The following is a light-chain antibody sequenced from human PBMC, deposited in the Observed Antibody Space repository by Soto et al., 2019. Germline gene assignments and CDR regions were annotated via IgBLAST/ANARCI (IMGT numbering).Light chain of an antibody. J-gene: IGLJ1*01. CDR1: SSNIGSNY. Sequence: QPVLTQPPSASGTPGQRVTISCSGSSSNIGSNYVYWYQQFPATAPTLLIYRSDQRPSGVPDRFSGSKSGTSASLAISGLRSEDEADYYCATWDDSLSGQVFGTGTKLTVL. CDR2: RSD. V-gene: IGLV1-47*01. CDR3: ATWDDSLSGQV.